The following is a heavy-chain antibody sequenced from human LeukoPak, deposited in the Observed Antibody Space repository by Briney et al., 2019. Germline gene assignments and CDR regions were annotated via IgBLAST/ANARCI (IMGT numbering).Heavy chain of an antibody. Sequence: GGSLRLSCAASGFTFSSYSMNWVRQTPGKGLEWVSSISSSSSYIYYADSVEGRFTTSRDNAKNSLYLQVNSLRAEDTAVYYCARETYCTSTSWPIGDHFDYWGQGTLVTVSS. J-gene: IGHJ4*02. D-gene: IGHD2-2*01. CDR1: GFTFSSYS. CDR3: ARETYCTSTSWPIGDHFDY. V-gene: IGHV3-21*01. CDR2: ISSSSSYI.